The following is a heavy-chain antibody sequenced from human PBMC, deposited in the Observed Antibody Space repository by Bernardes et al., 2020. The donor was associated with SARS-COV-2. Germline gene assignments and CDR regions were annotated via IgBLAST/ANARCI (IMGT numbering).Heavy chain of an antibody. J-gene: IGHJ6*02. Sequence: GGSLRLSCAASGFTFDDYAMHWVRQAPGKGLEWVSGISWNSSSIGYADSVKGRFTISRDNAKNSLYLQMNSLRAEDTALYYCAATGYGSGSPLYYYGMDVWGQGTTVTVSS. CDR2: ISWNSSSI. D-gene: IGHD3-10*01. V-gene: IGHV3-9*01. CDR3: AATGYGSGSPLYYYGMDV. CDR1: GFTFDDYA.